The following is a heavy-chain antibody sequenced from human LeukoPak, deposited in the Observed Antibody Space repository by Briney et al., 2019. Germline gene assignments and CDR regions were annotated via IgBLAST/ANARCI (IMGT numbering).Heavy chain of an antibody. CDR1: GGSIIGYY. CDR2: IYYTGST. D-gene: IGHD1-14*01. CDR3: ARHRGSNLNRSFDF. Sequence: PSETLSLTCTVSGGSIIGYYWSWIRQPPGKGLEWIASIYYTGSTNYNPSLKSRVTVSLDTSKNQLSLKLSFVTAADTAVYYCARHRGSNLNRSFDFWGQGTLVTVSS. J-gene: IGHJ4*02. V-gene: IGHV4-59*08.